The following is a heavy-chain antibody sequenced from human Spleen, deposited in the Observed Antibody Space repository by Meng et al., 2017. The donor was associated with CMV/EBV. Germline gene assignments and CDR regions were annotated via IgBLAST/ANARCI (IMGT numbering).Heavy chain of an antibody. CDR1: GGSISSSSYY. CDR3: ARARFDY. J-gene: IGHJ4*02. V-gene: IGHV4-39*07. Sequence: SETLSLTCTVSGGSISSSSYYWGWIRQPPGKGLEWIGSIYYSGSTSYNPSLKSRVTISVDTSKNQFSLKLSSVTAADTAVYYCARARFDYWGQGTLVTVSS. CDR2: IYYSGST.